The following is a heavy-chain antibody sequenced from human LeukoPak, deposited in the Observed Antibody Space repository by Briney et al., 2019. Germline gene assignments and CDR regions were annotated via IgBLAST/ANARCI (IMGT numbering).Heavy chain of an antibody. D-gene: IGHD3-22*01. CDR3: ARSRSGYYEDY. CDR2: SSSSGSTI. J-gene: IGHJ4*02. V-gene: IGHV3-48*03. CDR1: GFIFNSYD. Sequence: GGSLRLSCAASGFIFNSYDMNWVRQAPGKGLEWVSYSSSSGSTIYYADSVKGRFTISRDNAKNSLYLQMNSLRAEDTAVYYCARSRSGYYEDYWGQGTLVTVSS.